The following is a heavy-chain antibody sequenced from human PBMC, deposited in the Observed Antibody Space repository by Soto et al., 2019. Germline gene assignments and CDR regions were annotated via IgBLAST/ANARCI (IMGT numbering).Heavy chain of an antibody. CDR1: GFTFSSYR. Sequence: EVPLVESGGGLLQPGGSLRLSCAASGFTFSSYRMNWVRQAPGMGLEGVSYISSSSSTIDYADSVKGRFTISRDNAKNSLYLEMNSLRAEDTAGYYCGRGRMVRATDAFDLWGQGTMVNVSS. CDR3: GRGRMVRATDAFDL. CDR2: ISSSSSTI. J-gene: IGHJ3*01. V-gene: IGHV3-48*01. D-gene: IGHD3-10*01.